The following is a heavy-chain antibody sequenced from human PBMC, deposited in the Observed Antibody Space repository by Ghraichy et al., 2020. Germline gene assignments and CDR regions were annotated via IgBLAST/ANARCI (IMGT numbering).Heavy chain of an antibody. J-gene: IGHJ5*02. CDR3: ARGAPYSSESEGPFDP. CDR2: MNPNSGNT. Sequence: ASVKVACKASGYTFTSYDINWVRQATGQGLEWMGWMNPNSGNTGYAQKFQGRVTMTRNTSISTAYMELSSLRSEDTAVYYCARGAPYSSESEGPFDPWGQGTLVTVSS. V-gene: IGHV1-8*01. D-gene: IGHD6-19*01. CDR1: GYTFTSYD.